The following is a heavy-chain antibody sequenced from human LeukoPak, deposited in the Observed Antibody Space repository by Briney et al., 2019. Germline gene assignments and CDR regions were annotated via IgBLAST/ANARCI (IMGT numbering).Heavy chain of an antibody. CDR3: ASSRGVFDY. CDR1: GFTFSSYS. V-gene: IGHV3-48*01. J-gene: IGHJ4*02. D-gene: IGHD2-2*01. CDR2: ISSSSSTI. Sequence: GGSLRLSCAASGFTFSSYSINWVRQPPGKGLEWVSYISSSSSTIYYADSVKGRFTISRDNSKNTLYLQMNSLRAEDTAVYYCASSRGVFDYWGQGTLVTVSS.